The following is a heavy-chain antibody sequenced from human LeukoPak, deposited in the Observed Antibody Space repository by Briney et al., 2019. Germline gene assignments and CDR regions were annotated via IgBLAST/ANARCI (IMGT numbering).Heavy chain of an antibody. CDR3: ARAAGFWSGSYTPYFDY. CDR1: GGSISSYY. CDR2: IYYSGST. Sequence: SETLSLTCTVSGGSISSYYWSWIRQPPGKGLEWIGYIYYSGSTNYNPSLKSRVTISVDTSKNQFSLKLSSVTAADTAVYYCARAAGFWSGSYTPYFDYWGQGTLVTASS. D-gene: IGHD3-3*01. J-gene: IGHJ4*02. V-gene: IGHV4-59*01.